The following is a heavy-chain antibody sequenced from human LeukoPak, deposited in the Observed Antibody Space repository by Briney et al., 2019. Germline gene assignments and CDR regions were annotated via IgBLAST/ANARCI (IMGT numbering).Heavy chain of an antibody. J-gene: IGHJ4*02. CDR1: GGSIRSYS. D-gene: IGHD2-15*01. CDR2: IYSSGST. V-gene: IGHV4-59*08. CDR3: ARYHCDGASCQGFDY. Sequence: SETLSLTCTVSGGSIRSYSWSWIRQPPGNGLEWIGYIYSSGSTNYNPSLKSRVTMSVDTSKNQFSLKLSSVIAADTAVYYCARYHCDGASCQGFDYWGQGTLVTVSS.